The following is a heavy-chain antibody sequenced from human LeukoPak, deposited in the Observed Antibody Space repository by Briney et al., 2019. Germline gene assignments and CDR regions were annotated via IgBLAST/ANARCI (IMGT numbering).Heavy chain of an antibody. CDR3: ARGRGSYLGY. Sequence: SETLSLTCTVSGGSISSYYWSWIRQPPGKGLEWIGYIYYSGSTNYNPSLKSRVTISVDTSKNQFSLKLSSVTAADTAVYYCARGRGSYLGYWGQGTLVTVSS. D-gene: IGHD1-26*01. J-gene: IGHJ4*02. CDR1: GGSISSYY. CDR2: IYYSGST. V-gene: IGHV4-59*01.